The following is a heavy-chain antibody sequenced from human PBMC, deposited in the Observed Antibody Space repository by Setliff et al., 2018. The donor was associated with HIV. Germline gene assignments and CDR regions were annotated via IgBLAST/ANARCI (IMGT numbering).Heavy chain of an antibody. CDR2: MNPNSGNT. D-gene: IGHD2-15*01. CDR3: ARGSPRQRVVDYYYYMDV. Sequence: GASVKVSCKASGYTFTSYDINWVRQATGQGLEWMGWMNPNSGNTGYAQKFQGRVTMTRNTSISTAYMELSSLRSEDTAVYYCARGSPRQRVVDYYYYMDVWGKGTTVTVSS. V-gene: IGHV1-8*02. J-gene: IGHJ6*03. CDR1: GYTFTSYD.